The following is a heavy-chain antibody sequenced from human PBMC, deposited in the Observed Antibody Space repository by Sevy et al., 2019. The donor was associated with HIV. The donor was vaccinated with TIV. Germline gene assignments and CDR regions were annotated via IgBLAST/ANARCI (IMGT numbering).Heavy chain of an antibody. CDR2: IKQDESER. D-gene: IGHD6-13*01. J-gene: IGHJ4*02. CDR3: AKGIRGSFDY. Sequence: GGSLRLSCAASGFSFSNYWMHWVRQAPGKGLEWVANIKQDESERYYVASVKGRFTISRDNAKNSVYLEMNSLRPDDTAIYYCAKGIRGSFDYWGQGTLVTVSS. V-gene: IGHV3-7*01. CDR1: GFSFSNYW.